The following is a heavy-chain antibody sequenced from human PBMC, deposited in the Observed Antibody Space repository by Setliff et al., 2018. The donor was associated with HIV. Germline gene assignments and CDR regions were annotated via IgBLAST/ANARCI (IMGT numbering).Heavy chain of an antibody. CDR1: GGSFSGYY. J-gene: IGHJ4*02. Sequence: PSETLSLTCAVYGGSFSGYYWRWIRQPPGKGPEWIGEINHSGSTNYNPSLRSRVTISVDTSKNHFSLKLSSVTAADTAIYFCARASFYFESSRYYSTVSGFDYWGQGTLVTVSS. D-gene: IGHD3-22*01. CDR2: INHSGST. V-gene: IGHV4-34*01. CDR3: ARASFYFESSRYYSTVSGFDY.